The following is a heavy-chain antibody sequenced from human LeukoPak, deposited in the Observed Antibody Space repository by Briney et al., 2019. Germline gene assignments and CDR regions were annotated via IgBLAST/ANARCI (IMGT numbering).Heavy chain of an antibody. V-gene: IGHV1-69*05. CDR2: IIPIFGTA. D-gene: IGHD3-3*01. CDR1: GGTFSSYA. J-gene: IGHJ4*02. CDR3: AREAPRITIFGVVIRYFDY. Sequence: SVKVSCKASGGTFSSYAISWVRQAPGQGLEWMGRIIPIFGTANYAQKFHGRVTITTDESTSTAYMELSSLRSEDTAVYYCAREAPRITIFGVVIRYFDYWGQGTLVTVSS.